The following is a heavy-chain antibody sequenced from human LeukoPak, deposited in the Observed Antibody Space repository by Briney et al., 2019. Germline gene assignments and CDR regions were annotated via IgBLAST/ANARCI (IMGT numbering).Heavy chain of an antibody. CDR1: GGTFSSYT. CDR3: ARARLGAFDI. D-gene: IGHD4-11*01. CDR2: MNPNSGNT. V-gene: IGHV1-8*02. J-gene: IGHJ3*02. Sequence: GASVKVSCKASGGTFSSYTISWVRQATGQGLEWMGWMNPNSGNTGYAQKFQGRVTMTRNTSISTAYMELSSLRSEDTAVYYCARARLGAFDIWGQGTMVTVSS.